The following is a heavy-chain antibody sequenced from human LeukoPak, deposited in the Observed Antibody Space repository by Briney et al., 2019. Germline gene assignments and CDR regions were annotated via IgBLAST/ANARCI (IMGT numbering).Heavy chain of an antibody. CDR2: IIPIFGTA. D-gene: IGHD3-3*01. V-gene: IGHV1-69*13. J-gene: IGHJ6*02. Sequence: PLASVKVSCKASGGTFSSYAISWVRQAPGQGLEWMGGIIPIFGTANYAQKFQGRVTITADESTSTAYMELSSLRSEDTAVYYCARGILEITIFGGVNPPKGYYGMDVWGQGTTVTVSS. CDR1: GGTFSSYA. CDR3: ARGILEITIFGGVNPPKGYYGMDV.